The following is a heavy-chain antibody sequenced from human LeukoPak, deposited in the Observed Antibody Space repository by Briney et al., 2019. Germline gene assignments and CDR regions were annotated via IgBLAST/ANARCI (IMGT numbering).Heavy chain of an antibody. V-gene: IGHV5-51*01. D-gene: IGHD2-2*01. J-gene: IGHJ5*02. CDR3: ARGYCSSTSCYAFVDWFDP. CDR1: GYSFTGYW. CDR2: IYPGDSDT. Sequence: GESLKISCKGSGYSFTGYWIGWVRQMPGKGLEWMGIIYPGDSDTGYSPSFQGQVTISADKSISTAYLQWSSLKASDTAMYYCARGYCSSTSCYAFVDWFDPWGQGTLVTVSS.